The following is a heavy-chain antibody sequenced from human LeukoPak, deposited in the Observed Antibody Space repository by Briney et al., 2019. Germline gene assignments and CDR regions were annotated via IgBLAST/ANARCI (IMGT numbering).Heavy chain of an antibody. J-gene: IGHJ4*02. D-gene: IGHD5-18*01. CDR2: IYPGDSDT. V-gene: IGHV5-51*01. Sequence: PGESLKTSCKGSGYSFTSYWIGWVRQMPGKGLEWMGIIYPGDSDTRYSPSFQGQVTISADKSISTAYLQWSSLKASDTAMYCCARRLNGRSGYSYGQIDYWGQRTLVTVSS. CDR3: ARRLNGRSGYSYGQIDY. CDR1: GYSFTSYW.